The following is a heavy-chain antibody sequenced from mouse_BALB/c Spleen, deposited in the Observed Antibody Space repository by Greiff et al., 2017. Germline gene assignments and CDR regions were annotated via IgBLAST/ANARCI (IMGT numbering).Heavy chain of an antibody. Sequence: DVQLVESGGDLVKPGGSLKLSCAASGFTFSSYGMSWVRQTPDKRLEWVATISSGGSYTYYPDSVKGRFTISRDNAKNTLYLQMSSLKSEDTAMYYCARRSTTVVPYFDYWGQGTTLTVSS. V-gene: IGHV5-6*01. CDR1: GFTFSSYG. J-gene: IGHJ2*01. D-gene: IGHD1-1*01. CDR3: ARRSTTVVPYFDY. CDR2: ISSGGSYT.